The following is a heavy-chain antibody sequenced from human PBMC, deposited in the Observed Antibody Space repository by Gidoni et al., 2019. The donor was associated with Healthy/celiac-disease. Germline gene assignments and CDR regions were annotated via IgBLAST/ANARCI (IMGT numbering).Heavy chain of an antibody. J-gene: IGHJ5*02. CDR2: IYYSGST. Sequence: QLQLQESGPGLVKPSETLSLTCTVSGGYIGSSSYYWGWIRQTPGKGLEWIGSIYYSGSTYYNPSLKSRVTISVDTSKNQFSLKLSSVTAADTAVYYCARGITVTNWFDPWGQGTLVTVSS. CDR1: GGYIGSSSYY. D-gene: IGHD4-17*01. CDR3: ARGITVTNWFDP. V-gene: IGHV4-39*07.